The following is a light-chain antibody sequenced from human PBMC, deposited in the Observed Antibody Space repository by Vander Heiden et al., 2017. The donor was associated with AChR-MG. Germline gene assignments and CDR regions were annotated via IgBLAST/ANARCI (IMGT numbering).Light chain of an antibody. V-gene: IGKV3-11*01. CDR1: QSVSSY. CDR3: QQHSNWPPWT. Sequence: DIVFTQSPATLSLSPGERATLSCRASQSVSSYLTWYQQKPGQAPRLLIYDASNRATGIPARFSGSGSGTDFTLTISSLEPEDFAVYYCQQHSNWPPWTFGQGTKVEIK. CDR2: DAS. J-gene: IGKJ1*01.